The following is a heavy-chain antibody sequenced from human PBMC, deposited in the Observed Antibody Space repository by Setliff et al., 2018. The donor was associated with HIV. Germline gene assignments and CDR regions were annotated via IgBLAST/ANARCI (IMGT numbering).Heavy chain of an antibody. J-gene: IGHJ4*02. D-gene: IGHD2-21*02. Sequence: PSETLSLTCTVSGGSITSSTYYWGWIRQPPGKGLEWIGTVHYTGNTYHNPSLKSRVTISVEVSKNQIPLKLTAVTAADSAVYYCAREGDGIDFWGQGTLVTVSS. CDR1: GGSITSSTYY. CDR3: AREGDGIDF. CDR2: VHYTGNT. V-gene: IGHV4-39*02.